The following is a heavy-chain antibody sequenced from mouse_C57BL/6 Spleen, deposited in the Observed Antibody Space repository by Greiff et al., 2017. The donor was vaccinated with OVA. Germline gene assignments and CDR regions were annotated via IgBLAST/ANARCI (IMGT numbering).Heavy chain of an antibody. J-gene: IGHJ4*01. V-gene: IGHV7-3*01. CDR1: GFTFTDYY. CDR2: IRNKANGYTT. CDR3: ARYKRGTTVLYYYAMDY. Sequence: EVQLVESGGGLVQPGGSLSLSCAASGFTFTDYYMSWVRQPPGKALEWLGFIRNKANGYTTEYSASVKGRFTISRDNSQSILYLQMNALRAEDSATYYCARYKRGTTVLYYYAMDYWGQGTSVTVSS. D-gene: IGHD1-1*01.